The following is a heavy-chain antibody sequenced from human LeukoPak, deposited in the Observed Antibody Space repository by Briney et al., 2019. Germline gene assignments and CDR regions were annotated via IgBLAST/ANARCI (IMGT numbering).Heavy chain of an antibody. CDR1: GFTFSSYA. V-gene: IGHV3-23*01. D-gene: IGHD3-22*01. Sequence: PGGSLRLSCAASGFTFSSYAMSWVRQAPGKGLEWVSAISGSGGSTYYADSVKGRFTISRDNSKNTLYPQMNSLRAEDTAVYYCAKQSDYYDSSGYVDYWGQGTLVTVSS. CDR2: ISGSGGST. CDR3: AKQSDYYDSSGYVDY. J-gene: IGHJ4*02.